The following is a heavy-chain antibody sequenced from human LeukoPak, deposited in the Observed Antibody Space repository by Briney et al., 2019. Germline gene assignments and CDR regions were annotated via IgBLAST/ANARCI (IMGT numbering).Heavy chain of an antibody. J-gene: IGHJ4*02. CDR2: ISSSGSTI. V-gene: IGHV3-48*03. Sequence: GGSLRLSCAASGFTLSSYEVNWVRQAPGKGLEWVSYISSSGSTIYYADSVKGRFTISRDNAKNSLYLQMNSLRAEDTAVYYCASLVVMGHYFDYWGQGNLVTVSS. CDR3: ASLVVMGHYFDY. D-gene: IGHD2-15*01. CDR1: GFTLSSYE.